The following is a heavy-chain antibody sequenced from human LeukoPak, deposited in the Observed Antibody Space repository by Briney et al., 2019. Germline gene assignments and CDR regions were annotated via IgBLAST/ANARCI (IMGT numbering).Heavy chain of an antibody. Sequence: ASVKVSCKASGYTFTDYYIHWVRQAPGQGLEWMGWMSPNSGGTKYAQKFQGRVTMTTDTSISTAYMELSRLRSDDTAVYYCARDYYESSAYHYYFDYWDQGTLVTVSS. J-gene: IGHJ4*02. CDR1: GYTFTDYY. CDR3: ARDYYESSAYHYYFDY. CDR2: MSPNSGGT. D-gene: IGHD3-22*01. V-gene: IGHV1-2*02.